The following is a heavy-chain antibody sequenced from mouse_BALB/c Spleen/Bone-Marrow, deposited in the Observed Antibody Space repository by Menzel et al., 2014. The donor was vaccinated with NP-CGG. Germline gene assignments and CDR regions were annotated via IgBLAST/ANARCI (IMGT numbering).Heavy chain of an antibody. CDR2: TWAGGST. V-gene: IGHV2-9*02. D-gene: IGHD2-3*01. CDR1: GFSLTSYG. J-gene: IGHJ4*01. CDR3: ARDNGYYVDYAMDY. Sequence: VKLVESGPGLVAPSQSLSITCTVSGFSLTSYGVHWVRQPPGKGLEWLGVTWAGGSTNYNSALMSRLSISKDNSKSQVFLKMNSLQTDDTAMYYCARDNGYYVDYAMDYWGQGTSVTVSS.